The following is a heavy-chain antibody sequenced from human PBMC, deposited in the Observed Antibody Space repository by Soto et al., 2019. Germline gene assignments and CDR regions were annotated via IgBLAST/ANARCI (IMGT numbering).Heavy chain of an antibody. CDR1: GWSFSGYY. J-gene: IGHJ6*02. V-gene: IGHV4-34*01. CDR3: AGWIQLQQYYYYGMDV. CDR2: IYHSGST. D-gene: IGHD5-18*01. Sequence: SDTLSLTCAVYGWSFSGYYCSWIRKPPGKGLEWIGEIYHSGSTNYNPSLKSRVTISVGTSKNQFSLKLSSVTAADTAVYYCAGWIQLQQYYYYGMDVWGQGTTVTVS.